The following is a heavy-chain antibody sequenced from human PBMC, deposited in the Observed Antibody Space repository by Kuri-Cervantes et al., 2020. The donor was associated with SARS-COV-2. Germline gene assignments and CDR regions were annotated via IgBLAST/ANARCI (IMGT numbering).Heavy chain of an antibody. D-gene: IGHD2-21*02. J-gene: IGHJ4*02. CDR1: GYTFTNYD. CDR3: TRRSVTRDY. V-gene: IGHV1-8*01. Sequence: ASVQVSCKASGYTFTNYDINWVRQATGQGLEWMGWMNPNTGVTGYTQKFQDRITMTRDTSVSTAYMELSSLTLADTATYYCTRRSVTRDYWGQGTLVTVSS. CDR2: MNPNTGVT.